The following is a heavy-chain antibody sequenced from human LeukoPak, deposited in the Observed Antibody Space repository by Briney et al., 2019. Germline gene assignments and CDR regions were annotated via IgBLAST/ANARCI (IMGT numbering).Heavy chain of an antibody. CDR1: GGTFSSYA. CDR2: IIPIFGTA. J-gene: IGHJ5*02. Sequence: ASVKVSCTASGGTFSSYAISWVRQAPGQGLEWMGGIIPIFGTANYAQKFQGRVTITADESTSTAYMELSSLRSEDTAVYYCARTDYYYGSGSYVPNWFDPWGQGTLVTVSS. V-gene: IGHV1-69*13. D-gene: IGHD3-10*01. CDR3: ARTDYYYGSGSYVPNWFDP.